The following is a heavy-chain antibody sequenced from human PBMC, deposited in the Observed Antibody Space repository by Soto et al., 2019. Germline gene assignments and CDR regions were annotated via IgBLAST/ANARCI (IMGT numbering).Heavy chain of an antibody. CDR2: ISYDGSNK. D-gene: IGHD1-7*01. CDR1: GFTFSSYG. Sequence: GGSLRLSCAASGFTFSSYGMHWVRQAPGKGLEWVAVISYDGSNKYYADSVKGRFTISRDNSKNTLYLQMNSLRAEDTAVYYCAKEGVTGTTWPWGYYCYGMDVWGQGTTVTVSS. V-gene: IGHV3-30*18. CDR3: AKEGVTGTTWPWGYYCYGMDV. J-gene: IGHJ6*02.